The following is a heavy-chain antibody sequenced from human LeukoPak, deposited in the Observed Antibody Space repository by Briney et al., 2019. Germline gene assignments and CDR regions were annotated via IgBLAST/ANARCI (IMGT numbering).Heavy chain of an antibody. J-gene: IGHJ1*01. CDR1: GFTFSSYT. D-gene: IGHD3-3*01. CDR3: AKGTKERYGLYDFWSGYSCAEYFQH. Sequence: QPGGSLRLSCAASGFTFSSYTMHWVRQAPGKGLEYVSTVSSNGGSTYYANSVKGRFTISRDNSKNTLYLQMGSLRPEDMAVYYCAKGTKERYGLYDFWSGYSCAEYFQHWGQGTLVTVSS. CDR2: VSSNGGST. V-gene: IGHV3-64*01.